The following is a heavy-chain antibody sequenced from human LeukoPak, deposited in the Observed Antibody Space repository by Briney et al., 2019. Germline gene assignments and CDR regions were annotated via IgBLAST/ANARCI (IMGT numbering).Heavy chain of an antibody. CDR3: ARGIIYYDSSGPSDY. D-gene: IGHD3-22*01. V-gene: IGHV1-69*01. J-gene: IGHJ4*02. CDR2: IIPIFGTA. CDR1: GGTFSSYA. Sequence: VASVKVSCKASGGTFSSYAISWVRQAPGQGLEWMGGIIPIFGTANYAQKFQGRVTITADESTSTAYMELSSLRSEDTAVYYCARGIIYYDSSGPSDYWGQGTLVTVSS.